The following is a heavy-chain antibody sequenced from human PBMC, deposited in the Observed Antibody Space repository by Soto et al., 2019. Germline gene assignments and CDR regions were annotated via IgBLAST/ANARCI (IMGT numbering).Heavy chain of an antibody. J-gene: IGHJ4*02. CDR1: GGSISSCY. D-gene: IGHD2-2*01. CDR3: AIHGVVPAALGYPYFDY. CDR2: IYYSGST. V-gene: IGHV4-59*08. Sequence: KPSETLSLTCTVSGGSISSCYWSWIRQPPGKGLEWIGYIYYSGSTNYNPSLKSRVTISVDTSKNQFSLKLSSVTAADTAVYYCAIHGVVPAALGYPYFDYWGQGTLVTVSS.